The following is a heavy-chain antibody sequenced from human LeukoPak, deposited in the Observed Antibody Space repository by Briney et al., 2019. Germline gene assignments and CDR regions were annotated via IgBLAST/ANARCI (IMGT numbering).Heavy chain of an antibody. CDR1: GGSISSSSYY. D-gene: IGHD3-9*01. CDR2: IYYSGST. CDR3: GKTDIYFNPIDY. J-gene: IGHJ4*02. V-gene: IGHV4-39*07. Sequence: SETLSLTCTVSGGSISSSSYYWGWIRQPPGKGLEWIGSIYYSGSTYYNPSLKSRVTISVDTSKNQFSLKLSSVTAADTAIYYCGKTDIYFNPIDYWGPGSLVTVSS.